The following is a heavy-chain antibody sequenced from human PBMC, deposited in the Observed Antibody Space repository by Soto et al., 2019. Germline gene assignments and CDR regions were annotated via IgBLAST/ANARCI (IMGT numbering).Heavy chain of an antibody. D-gene: IGHD6-19*01. Sequence: PSETLSLTCTVSGGSISRYYWSWIRQPAGKGLEWIGRIYTSGSTNYNPSLKSRVTMSVDTSKNQFSLKLSSVTAADTAVYYCARDSSFEVAGLLDYWGQGTLVTVSS. CDR3: ARDSSFEVAGLLDY. CDR2: IYTSGST. J-gene: IGHJ4*02. V-gene: IGHV4-4*07. CDR1: GGSISRYY.